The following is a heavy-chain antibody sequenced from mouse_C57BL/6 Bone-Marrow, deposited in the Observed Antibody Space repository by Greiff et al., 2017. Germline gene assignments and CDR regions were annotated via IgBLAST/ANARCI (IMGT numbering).Heavy chain of an antibody. D-gene: IGHD1-1*01. CDR2: ISSGGDYI. CDR1: GFTFSSYA. J-gene: IGHJ1*03. CDR3: TRRGSPWYFVV. V-gene: IGHV5S21*01. Sequence: EVKLMESGEGLVKPGGSLKLSCAASGFTFSSYAMSWVRQTPEKRLVWVAYISSGGDYISYADTVTGRFTISRDNARNTLYLQMSSMKSEDTAMYYCTRRGSPWYFVVWGTGTTVTVSS.